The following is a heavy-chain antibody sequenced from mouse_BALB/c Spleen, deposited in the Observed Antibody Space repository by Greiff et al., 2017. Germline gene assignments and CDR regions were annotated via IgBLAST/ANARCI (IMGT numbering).Heavy chain of an antibody. CDR3: ARRGSGSSYAYFDV. V-gene: IGHV3-8*02. Sequence: EVKLLESGPSLVKPSQTLSLTCSVTGDSITSGYWNWIRKFPGNKLEYMGYISYSGSTYYNPSLKSRISITRDTSKNQYYLQLNSVTTEDTATYYCARRGSGSSYAYFDVWGAGTTVTVSS. CDR1: GDSITSGY. CDR2: ISYSGST. D-gene: IGHD1-1*01. J-gene: IGHJ1*01.